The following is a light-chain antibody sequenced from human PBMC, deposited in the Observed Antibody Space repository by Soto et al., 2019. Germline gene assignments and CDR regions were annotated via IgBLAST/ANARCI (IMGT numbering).Light chain of an antibody. CDR3: SSYSISTAYL. Sequence: QSVLTQPASVSGSPGQSITISCTGTSSDVGGYDYVSWYQLHPGKAPKLMVFEVSNRPSGVSYRFSGSKSGNTASLTISGLQAEDEADYFCSSYSISTAYLFGTGTKLTDL. J-gene: IGLJ1*01. CDR2: EVS. CDR1: SSDVGGYDY. V-gene: IGLV2-14*01.